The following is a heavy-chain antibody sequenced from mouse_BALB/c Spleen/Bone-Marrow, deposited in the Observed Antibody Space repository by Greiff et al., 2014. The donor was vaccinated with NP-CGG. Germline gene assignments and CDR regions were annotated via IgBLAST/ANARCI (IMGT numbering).Heavy chain of an antibody. CDR3: AREGSRLRGYFDV. D-gene: IGHD1-1*01. CDR1: GHTFTSYW. Sequence: QVQLQQSGAELVKPGASVKLSCKTSGHTFTSYWIQWVKQRPGQGLGWIGEIFPGTGTTYYNEKFKGKATLTIDTSSSTAYMQLSSLTSEDSAVYFCAREGSRLRGYFDVWGAGTTVTVSS. J-gene: IGHJ1*01. V-gene: IGHV1S132*01. CDR2: IFPGTGTT.